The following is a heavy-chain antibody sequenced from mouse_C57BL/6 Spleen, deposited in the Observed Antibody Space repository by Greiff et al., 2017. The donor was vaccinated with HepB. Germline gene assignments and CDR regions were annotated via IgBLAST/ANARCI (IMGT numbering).Heavy chain of an antibody. V-gene: IGHV1-50*01. Sequence: QVHVKQPGAELVKPGASVKLSCKASGYTFTSYWMQWVKQRPGQGLEWIGEIDPSDSYTNYNQKFKGKATLTVDTSSSTAYMQLSSLTSEDSAVYYCARRAPKTLPAYWGQGTLVTVSA. D-gene: IGHD3-2*01. CDR2: IDPSDSYT. CDR3: ARRAPKTLPAY. CDR1: GYTFTSYW. J-gene: IGHJ3*01.